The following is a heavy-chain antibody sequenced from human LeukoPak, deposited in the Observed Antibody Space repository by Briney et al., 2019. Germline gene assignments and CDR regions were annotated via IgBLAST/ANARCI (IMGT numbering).Heavy chain of an antibody. V-gene: IGHV3-11*04. CDR3: ARDPQYCSGGSCYSFDY. J-gene: IGHJ4*02. CDR1: RFTFRDHF. CDR2: ISSSGSDT. D-gene: IGHD2-15*01. Sequence: GGSLRLSCAASRFTFRDHFMSWIRQPPGKGLEYVSYISSSGSDTYYSDSVKGRFTVSRDNAKNSLFLQMNSLRAEDTAVYYCARDPQYCSGGSCYSFDYWGQGTLVTVSS.